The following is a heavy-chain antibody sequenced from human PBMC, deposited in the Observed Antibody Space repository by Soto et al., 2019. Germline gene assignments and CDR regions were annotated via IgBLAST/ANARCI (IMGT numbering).Heavy chain of an antibody. CDR1: GFTFSSYW. J-gene: IGHJ4*02. D-gene: IGHD1-7*01. CDR2: INSEGSST. CDR3: ARDGNWNYWIH. V-gene: IGHV3-74*01. Sequence: GGSLRLSCAASGFTFSSYWMYWVRQAPGKGLVWVSRINSEGSSTSYADSVKGRFTISRDNAKNTLYLQMNSLRAEDTAVYYCARDGNWNYWIHWGQGTLVTVSS.